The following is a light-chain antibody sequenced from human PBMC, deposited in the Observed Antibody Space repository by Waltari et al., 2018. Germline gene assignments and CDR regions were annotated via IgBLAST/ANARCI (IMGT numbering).Light chain of an antibody. CDR1: TGAVTSGHY. V-gene: IGLV7-46*01. CDR3: LLWYSGPRWV. J-gene: IGLJ3*02. CDR2: DTS. Sequence: QAVVTQEPSLTVSPGGPVTLTCGSSTGAVTSGHYPYWFQQKPGPVPRTLIYDTSNKHSWTPARFSGSLLGGKAALTLSGAQPEDEAEYYCLLWYSGPRWVFGGGTKLSVL.